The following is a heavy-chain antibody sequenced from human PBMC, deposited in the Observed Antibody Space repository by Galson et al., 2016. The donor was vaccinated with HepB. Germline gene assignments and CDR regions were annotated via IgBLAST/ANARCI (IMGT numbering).Heavy chain of an antibody. J-gene: IGHJ3*01. V-gene: IGHV5-51*01. Sequence: QSGAEVKKPGESLKVSCKGSGYSFTSYWIGWVRQMPGQGLEWMGIIYPDDSDTRYSPSFQGQVTISADKSINTAYLQWSSLKASDTAMYYCARQAPNCGGDCYAPDAFDVWGHGTMVTVSS. CDR3: ARQAPNCGGDCYAPDAFDV. CDR1: GYSFTSYW. D-gene: IGHD2-21*02. CDR2: IYPDDSDT.